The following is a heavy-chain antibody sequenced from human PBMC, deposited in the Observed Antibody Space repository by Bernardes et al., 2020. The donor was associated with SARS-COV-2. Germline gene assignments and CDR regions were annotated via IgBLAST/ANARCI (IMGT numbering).Heavy chain of an antibody. J-gene: IGHJ4*02. CDR3: VKDRSGKYAFDF. V-gene: IGHV3-64D*06. CDR2: INDKGNRL. D-gene: IGHD1-26*01. CDR1: GFSIGDCA. Sequence: GGSLRLSCSVSGFSIGDCAMHWARQAPGKGLEYVSGINDKGNRLHYADSLKGRFTISRDTPKNTVYLQMSSLRPEDTAVYFCVKDRSGKYAFDFWGQGTLVTVSS.